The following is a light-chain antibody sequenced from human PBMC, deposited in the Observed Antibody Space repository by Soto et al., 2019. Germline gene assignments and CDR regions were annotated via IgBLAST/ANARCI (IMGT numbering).Light chain of an antibody. CDR2: DVS. CDR1: SSDVGGYNY. V-gene: IGLV2-14*03. J-gene: IGLJ1*01. Sequence: QSALTQPASVSGSPGQSITISCTGTSSDVGGYNYVSWYQQHPGKAPKLMIYDVSNRPSGVSNRFSGSKSGNTASLTLSGLQAEDESDYYCSSYPGSSTYVFGTGTKLTVL. CDR3: SSYPGSSTYV.